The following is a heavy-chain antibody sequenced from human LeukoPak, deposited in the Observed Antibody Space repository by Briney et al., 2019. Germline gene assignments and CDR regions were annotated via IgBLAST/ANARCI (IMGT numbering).Heavy chain of an antibody. J-gene: IGHJ4*02. CDR3: ARDPSIMITFGGVIGLDY. D-gene: IGHD3-16*02. Sequence: GRSLRLSCAASGFTFSDYGMYWVRQAPGKGLEWVALIWYDGGKKYYIDSVRGRFTISRDNSKNTLYLQMNSLRAEDTAVYYCARDPSIMITFGGVIGLDYWGQGTLVTVSS. CDR1: GFTFSDYG. CDR2: IWYDGGKK. V-gene: IGHV3-33*01.